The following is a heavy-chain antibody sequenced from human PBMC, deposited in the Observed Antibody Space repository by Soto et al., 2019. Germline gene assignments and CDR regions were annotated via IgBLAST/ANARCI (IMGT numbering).Heavy chain of an antibody. V-gene: IGHV3-23*01. CDR3: AKNRFCSGGSSYTDY. CDR1: GFIFSSFA. Sequence: GGSLRLSCAASGFIFSSFAMSWVRPAPGKGLEWVSTISGSDGSTYYADCVQGRFTISRDNSKNTLSLQINSLRAEDTAVYYCAKNRFCSGGSSYTDYWGQGTLVTGSS. CDR2: ISGSDGST. J-gene: IGHJ4*02. D-gene: IGHD2-15*01.